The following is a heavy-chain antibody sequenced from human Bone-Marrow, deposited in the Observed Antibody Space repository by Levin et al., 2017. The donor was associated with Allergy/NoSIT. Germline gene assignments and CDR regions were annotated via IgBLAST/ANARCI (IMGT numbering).Heavy chain of an antibody. J-gene: IGHJ4*02. Sequence: GESLKISCAASGVTVSNNYMNWVRQAPEKGLEWVSVIYSGGSTHYADSVKGRFTISRDGSKNTVYLQMNSLRVEDTAVYYCTRGANRDGGWGPGTLVTVSS. D-gene: IGHD5-24*01. CDR1: GVTVSNNY. CDR2: IYSGGST. V-gene: IGHV3-53*01. CDR3: TRGANRDGG.